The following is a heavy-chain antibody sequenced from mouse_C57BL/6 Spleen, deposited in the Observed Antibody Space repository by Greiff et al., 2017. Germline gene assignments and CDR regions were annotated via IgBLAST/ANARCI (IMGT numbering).Heavy chain of an antibody. CDR1: GFTFSNYW. CDR2: IRLKSDNYAT. CDR3: TGAAMDY. J-gene: IGHJ4*01. Sequence: EVKLVESGGGLVQPGGSMKLSCVASGFTFSNYWMNWVRQSPEKGLEWVAQIRLKSDNYATHYAESVKGRFTISRDDSKSSVYLQITNLRAEDTGIYYCTGAAMDYWGQGTSVTVSS. V-gene: IGHV6-3*01.